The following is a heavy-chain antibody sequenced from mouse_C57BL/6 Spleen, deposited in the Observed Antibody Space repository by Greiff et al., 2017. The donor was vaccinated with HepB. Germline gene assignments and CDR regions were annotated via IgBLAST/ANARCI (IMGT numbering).Heavy chain of an antibody. J-gene: IGHJ1*01. CDR2: INPSTGGT. V-gene: IGHV1-42*01. Sequence: VQLKQSGPELVKPGASVKISCKASGYSFTGYYMNWVKQSPEKSLEWIGEINPSTGGTTYNQKFKAKATLTVDKSSSTAYMQLKSLTSEDSAVYDCAIYDCDGDWYFDDWGQGTTVTVSS. D-gene: IGHD2-4*01. CDR3: AIYDCDGDWYFDD. CDR1: GYSFTGYY.